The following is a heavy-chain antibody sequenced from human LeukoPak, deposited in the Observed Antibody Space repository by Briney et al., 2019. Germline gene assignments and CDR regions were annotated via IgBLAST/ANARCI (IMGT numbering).Heavy chain of an antibody. Sequence: PGGSLRLSCAASGFTFSSYAMSWGRHAPGKGLGWGSAISGSGGSTYYADSVKGRFTISRDNSKNTLYLQMNSLRAEDTAVYYCAIATYYYDSSGYYYEPEFDYWGQGTLVTVSS. J-gene: IGHJ4*02. CDR1: GFTFSSYA. D-gene: IGHD3-22*01. CDR2: ISGSGGST. V-gene: IGHV3-23*01. CDR3: AIATYYYDSSGYYYEPEFDY.